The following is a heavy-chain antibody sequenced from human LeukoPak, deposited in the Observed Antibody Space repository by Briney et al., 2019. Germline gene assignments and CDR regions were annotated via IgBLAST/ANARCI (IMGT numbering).Heavy chain of an antibody. CDR3: AKGRHSSSNFDY. D-gene: IGHD6-13*01. CDR1: GFTFSSDG. Sequence: GGSLRLSCAASGFTFSSDGMSWVRQAPGKGLEWVSAISGSGGSTFYADSVKGRFTISRDNSKNTLYLQMNSLRAEDTAIYYCAKGRHSSSNFDYWGQGTLVTVSS. CDR2: ISGSGGST. J-gene: IGHJ4*02. V-gene: IGHV3-23*01.